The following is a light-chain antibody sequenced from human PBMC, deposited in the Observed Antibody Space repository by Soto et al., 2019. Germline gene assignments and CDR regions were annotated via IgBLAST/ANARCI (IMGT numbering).Light chain of an antibody. CDR3: QKYGSS. V-gene: IGKV3-20*01. Sequence: EIVLTQSPGTLSLSPGERATLSCRASQSVSSSYLAWYQQKPGQAPRLLIYGASSRATGIPDRFSGSGSGTDFTLTIRRLDPEDFAVYYCQKYGSSFGQGTKVEIK. CDR2: GAS. J-gene: IGKJ1*01. CDR1: QSVSSSY.